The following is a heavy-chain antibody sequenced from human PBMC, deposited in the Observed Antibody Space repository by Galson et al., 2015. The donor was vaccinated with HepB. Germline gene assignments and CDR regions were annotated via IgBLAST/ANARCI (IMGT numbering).Heavy chain of an antibody. CDR1: GGTFSSYA. V-gene: IGHV1-18*01. D-gene: IGHD6-19*01. CDR3: AKTGAYSSGWYAFGDY. CDR2: ISAYNGNT. J-gene: IGHJ4*02. Sequence: SVKVSCKASGGTFSSYAISGVRQAPGQGLEWMGWISAYNGNTNYAQKLQGRVTMTTDTSTSTAYMELRSLRSDDTAVYYCAKTGAYSSGWYAFGDYWGQGTLVTVSS.